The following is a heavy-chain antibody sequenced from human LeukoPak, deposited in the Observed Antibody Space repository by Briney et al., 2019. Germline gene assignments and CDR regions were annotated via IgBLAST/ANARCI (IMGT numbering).Heavy chain of an antibody. J-gene: IGHJ3*02. D-gene: IGHD3-22*01. CDR3: ARGIGYYDSSGYLDI. Sequence: GGSLRLSCAASGFTFSSYGMHWVRQAPGKGLEWVAFIRYDGSNKYYADSVKGRFTISRDNAKNSLYLQMNSLRAEDTAVYYCARGIGYYDSSGYLDIWGQGTMVTVSS. CDR2: IRYDGSNK. V-gene: IGHV3-30*02. CDR1: GFTFSSYG.